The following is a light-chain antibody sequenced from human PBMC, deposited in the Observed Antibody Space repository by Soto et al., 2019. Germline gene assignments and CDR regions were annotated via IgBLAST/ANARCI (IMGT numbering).Light chain of an antibody. Sequence: EIVLTQSPDTLSLSQGERPTLSCRASQSVPNSRLAWYKQKPGQAPSLVISDTSIRATGIPARFSVSGSGTDFALTISSLQPEDFAVYYCQQREQWPTVGGGTKVDIK. CDR1: QSVPNSR. CDR2: DTS. J-gene: IGKJ4*01. V-gene: IGKV3-11*01. CDR3: QQREQWPT.